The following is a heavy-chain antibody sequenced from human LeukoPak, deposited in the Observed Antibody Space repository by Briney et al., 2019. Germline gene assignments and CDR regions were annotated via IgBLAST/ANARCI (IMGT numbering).Heavy chain of an antibody. CDR2: IYYSGST. V-gene: IGHV4-39*01. Sequence: SETLSLTCIVSGGSISSSSYYWGWIRQPPGKGLEWIGSIYYSGSTYYNPSLKSRVTISVDTSKNQFSLKLSSVTAADTAVYYCARGPTLTGLDYWGQGTLVTVSS. CDR1: GGSISSSSYY. J-gene: IGHJ4*02. CDR3: ARGPTLTGLDY. D-gene: IGHD7-27*01.